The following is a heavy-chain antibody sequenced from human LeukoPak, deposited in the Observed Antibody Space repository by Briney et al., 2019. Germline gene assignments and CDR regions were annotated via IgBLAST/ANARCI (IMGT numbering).Heavy chain of an antibody. J-gene: IGHJ4*02. Sequence: ASVKVSCKASGYTFTSYDINWVRQATGQGLEWMGWMNPNSGNTGYAQKFQGRVTITRNTSISTAYMELSSLRSEDTAVYYCARVRSRDFWSGYHSKYYFDYWGQGTLVTVSS. D-gene: IGHD3-3*01. CDR1: GYTFTSYD. CDR3: ARVRSRDFWSGYHSKYYFDY. V-gene: IGHV1-8*03. CDR2: MNPNSGNT.